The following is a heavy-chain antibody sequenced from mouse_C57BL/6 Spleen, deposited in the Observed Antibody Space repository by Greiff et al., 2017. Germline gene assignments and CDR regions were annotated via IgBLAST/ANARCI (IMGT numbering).Heavy chain of an antibody. CDR1: GFTFSDYY. J-gene: IGHJ3*01. CDR2: INYDGSST. Sequence: EVQLVESEGGLVQPGSSMKLSCTASGFTFSDYYMAWVRQVPEKGLEWVANINYDGSSTYYLDSLKSRFIISRDNAKNILYLQMSSLKSEDTATYYCAREDYGSFAYWGQGTLVTVSA. CDR3: AREDYGSFAY. D-gene: IGHD1-1*01. V-gene: IGHV5-16*01.